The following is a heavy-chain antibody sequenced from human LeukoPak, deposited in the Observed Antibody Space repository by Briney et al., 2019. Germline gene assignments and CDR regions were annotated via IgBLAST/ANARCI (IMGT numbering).Heavy chain of an antibody. D-gene: IGHD5-18*01. Sequence: SETLSLTCAVYGGSFSGYYWSWIRQPPGKGLEWIGEINHSGSTNYNPSLKSRVTISVDTSKNQFSLKLSSVTAADTAVYYCARRWIQLWTRNWFDPWGQGTLATVSS. CDR3: ARRWIQLWTRNWFDP. CDR1: GGSFSGYY. J-gene: IGHJ5*02. V-gene: IGHV4-34*01. CDR2: INHSGST.